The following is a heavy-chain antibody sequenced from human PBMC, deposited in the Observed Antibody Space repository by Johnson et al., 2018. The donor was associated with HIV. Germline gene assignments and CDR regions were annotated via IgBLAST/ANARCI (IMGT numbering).Heavy chain of an antibody. V-gene: IGHV3-74*02. Sequence: VQLVESGGGVVRPGGSLRLSCAASGFTFSSYCTHWVRQAPVKRLVWVSRITSAVSSTSYAASVNRRFTISRDNAKNTLYLQMNSLRAEDTAVYYCARGGKSYYGAFDIWGQGTMVTVSS. CDR2: ITSAVSST. D-gene: IGHD3-10*01. CDR1: GFTFSSYC. J-gene: IGHJ3*02. CDR3: ARGGKSYYGAFDI.